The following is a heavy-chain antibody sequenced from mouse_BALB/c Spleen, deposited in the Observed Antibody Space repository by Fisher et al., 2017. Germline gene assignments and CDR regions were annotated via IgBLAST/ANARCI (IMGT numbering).Heavy chain of an antibody. CDR3: ARRNGNWAMDD. Sequence: KFKGKATLTVDKSSSTAYMQLNSLTSEDSAVYYCARRNGNWAMDDWGQGTSVTVSS. J-gene: IGHJ4*01. D-gene: IGHD2-1*01. V-gene: IGHV1-39*01.